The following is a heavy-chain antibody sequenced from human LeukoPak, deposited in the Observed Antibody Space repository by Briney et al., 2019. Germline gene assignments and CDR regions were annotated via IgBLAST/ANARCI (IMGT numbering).Heavy chain of an antibody. CDR2: IIPIFGTA. D-gene: IGHD3-22*01. CDR3: ARDRYYYDSSGSSQFDY. V-gene: IGHV1-69*05. CDR1: GGTFSSYA. J-gene: IGHJ4*02. Sequence: ASVKVSCKASGGTFSSYAISWLRQAPGQGLEWMGRIIPIFGTANYAQKFQGRVTITTDESTSTAYMELSSLRSEDTAVYYCARDRYYYDSSGSSQFDYWGQGTLVTVSS.